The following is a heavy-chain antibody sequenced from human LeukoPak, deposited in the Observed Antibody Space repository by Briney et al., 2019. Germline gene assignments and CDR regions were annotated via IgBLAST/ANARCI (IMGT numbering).Heavy chain of an antibody. CDR3: ARDLYGGPNY. V-gene: IGHV4-34*01. Sequence: SETLSLTCAVYGGSFSGYYWSWIRQPPGKGLEWIGEINHSGSTNYNPSLKSRVTISVDTSKNQFSLKLSSVTAADTAVYYCARDLYGGPNYWGQGTLVTVSS. CDR1: GGSFSGYY. CDR2: INHSGST. D-gene: IGHD4-23*01. J-gene: IGHJ4*02.